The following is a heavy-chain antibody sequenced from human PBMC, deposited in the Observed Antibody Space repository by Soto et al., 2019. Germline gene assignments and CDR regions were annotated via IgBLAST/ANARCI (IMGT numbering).Heavy chain of an antibody. V-gene: IGHV3-23*01. Sequence: GGSMKLSCAASGFTFNSYAMSWVRQAPGKGLEWVSAISGSGGSTYYADSVKGRFTISRDNSKNTLYLQMNSLRAEDTAVYYCAKEYYYDSSGYFDYWGQGTLVTVSS. D-gene: IGHD3-22*01. CDR2: ISGSGGST. CDR3: AKEYYYDSSGYFDY. CDR1: GFTFNSYA. J-gene: IGHJ4*02.